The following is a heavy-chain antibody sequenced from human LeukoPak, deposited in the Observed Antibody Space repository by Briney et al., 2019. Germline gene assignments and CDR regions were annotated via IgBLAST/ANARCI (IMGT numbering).Heavy chain of an antibody. J-gene: IGHJ4*02. D-gene: IGHD2-2*01. CDR3: ATQPQYCSSTSCYSDY. Sequence: SVKVSCKASGDTFSSYAISWVRQAPGQGLEWVGGIIPIFGTANYAQKFQGRVTITADESTSTAYMELSSLRSEDTAVYYCATQPQYCSSTSCYSDYWGQGTLVTVSS. V-gene: IGHV1-69*01. CDR2: IIPIFGTA. CDR1: GDTFSSYA.